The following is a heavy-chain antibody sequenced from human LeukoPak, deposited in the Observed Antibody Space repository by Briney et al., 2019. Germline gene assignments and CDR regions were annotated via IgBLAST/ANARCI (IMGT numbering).Heavy chain of an antibody. V-gene: IGHV3-7*01. J-gene: IGHJ4*02. CDR2: INRGGSET. D-gene: IGHD6-13*01. CDR1: GFTFSDCW. CDR3: ARDDSRWDEWRGQFAA. Sequence: AGTLRLSCAGSGFTFSDCWMTWVRQAPGKGLEWVATINRGGSETYYVDYVKGRFTTSRDDGRNSLCLQMISLRAEDTDVYYCARDDSRWDEWRGQFAAWGRGTLVTVSS.